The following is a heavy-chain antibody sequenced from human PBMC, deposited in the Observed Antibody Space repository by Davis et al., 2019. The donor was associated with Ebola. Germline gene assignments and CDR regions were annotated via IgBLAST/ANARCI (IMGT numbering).Heavy chain of an antibody. J-gene: IGHJ4*02. CDR2: ISHSGHT. D-gene: IGHD5-12*01. V-gene: IGHV4-30-2*05. Sequence: SETLSLTCAVYGGSFSGYSWSWIRQPPGKGLEWIGDISHSGHTYYNPSLKSRVTISVDTSKNQFSLKLSSVTAADTAVYYCARDALVYSGYDQFDYWGQGTLVTVSS. CDR3: ARDALVYSGYDQFDY. CDR1: GGSFSGYS.